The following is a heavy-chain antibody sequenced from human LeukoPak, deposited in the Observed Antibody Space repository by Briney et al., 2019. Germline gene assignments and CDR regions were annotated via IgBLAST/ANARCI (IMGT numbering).Heavy chain of an antibody. CDR2: IKSKTDGGTT. J-gene: IGHJ6*03. D-gene: IGHD4-17*01. CDR1: GFTFTNAW. Sequence: PGGSLRLSCAASGFTFTNAWMSWVRQAPGKGLEWVGRIKSKTDGGTTDYAAPVKGRFTISRDDSKNTLYLQMNSLKTEDTAVYYCTTAPRNDYGDYPGGTYYYYYYMDVWGKGTTVTVSS. CDR3: TTAPRNDYGDYPGGTYYYYYYMDV. V-gene: IGHV3-15*01.